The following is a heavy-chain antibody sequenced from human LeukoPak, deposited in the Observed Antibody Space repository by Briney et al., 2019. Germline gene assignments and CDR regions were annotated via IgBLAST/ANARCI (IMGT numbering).Heavy chain of an antibody. CDR2: INHSGST. J-gene: IGHJ4*02. D-gene: IGHD4-17*01. Sequence: SETLSLTCAVYGGSFSGYYWSWIRQPPGKGLERIGEINHSGSTNYNPSLKSRVTISVDTSKNQFSLKLSSVTAADTAVYYCARGVLTGTFDYWGQGTLVTVSS. V-gene: IGHV4-34*01. CDR3: ARGVLTGTFDY. CDR1: GGSFSGYY.